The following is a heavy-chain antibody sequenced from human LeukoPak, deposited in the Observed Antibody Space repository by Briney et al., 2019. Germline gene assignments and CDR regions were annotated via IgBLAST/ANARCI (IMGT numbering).Heavy chain of an antibody. CDR1: GGSISSYY. V-gene: IGHV4-59*08. D-gene: IGHD4-17*01. J-gene: IGHJ4*02. Sequence: PSETLSLTCTVSGGSISSYYWSWIRQPPGKGLEWIGYIYYSGSTNYNPSLKSRVTISVDTSKNQFSLKLSSVTAADTAVYYCARNGLRDYGDATTIDYWGQGTLVTVSS. CDR2: IYYSGST. CDR3: ARNGLRDYGDATTIDY.